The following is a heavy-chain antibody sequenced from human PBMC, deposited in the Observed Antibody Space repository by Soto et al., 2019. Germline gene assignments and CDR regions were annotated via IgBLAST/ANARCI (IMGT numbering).Heavy chain of an antibody. CDR1: GFTFSRYW. Sequence: EVQLVESGGGLVLPGESLRLSCAASGFTFSRYWMHWVRQAPGKGLVWVSRISSYGSDTHYADSVKGRFTISRDNAKNTVYLQMNSLRAEDTAVYYCASNYAYAEGYYWYGIDVWGQGTTVTVSS. CDR2: ISSYGSDT. CDR3: ASNYAYAEGYYWYGIDV. J-gene: IGHJ6*02. V-gene: IGHV3-74*01. D-gene: IGHD3-16*01.